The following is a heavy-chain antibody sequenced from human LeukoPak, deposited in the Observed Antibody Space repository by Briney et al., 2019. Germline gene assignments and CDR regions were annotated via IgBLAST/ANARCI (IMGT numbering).Heavy chain of an antibody. J-gene: IGHJ4*02. Sequence: PGGSLRLSCAASGFTFSSHAMSWVRQAPGKGLEWVSAISDSGDSTYYADSVEGRFTISRDNSKNTLYLQMSSLRAEDTAVYYCAKYAVVGTPFFDYWGQGTLVTISS. CDR3: AKYAVVGTPFFDY. V-gene: IGHV3-23*01. CDR1: GFTFSSHA. CDR2: ISDSGDST. D-gene: IGHD2-15*01.